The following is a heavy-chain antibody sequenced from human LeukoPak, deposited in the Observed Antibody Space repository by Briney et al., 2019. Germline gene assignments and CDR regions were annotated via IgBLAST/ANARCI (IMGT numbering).Heavy chain of an antibody. V-gene: IGHV3-20*04. Sequence: PGGSLRLSCAASGFTFDDYGMSWVRQAPGKGLEWVSGRNGGSTGYADSVKGRFTISRDNAKNSLYLQMNSLRAEDTALYYCARGYNWNYQNAFDIWGQGTMVTVSS. J-gene: IGHJ3*02. CDR2: RNGGST. CDR1: GFTFDDYG. D-gene: IGHD1-7*01. CDR3: ARGYNWNYQNAFDI.